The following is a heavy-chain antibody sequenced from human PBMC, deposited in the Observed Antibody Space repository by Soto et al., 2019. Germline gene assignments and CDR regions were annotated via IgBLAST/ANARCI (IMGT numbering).Heavy chain of an antibody. Sequence: EASVKVSCKASGYSFTDYHIHWVRQAPGQGLEWLGRINPKSGGTSTAQKFQGWVTMTTDTSISTASMELTRLTSDDTAIYYCARGDSKDCSNGGCSFFCNHEMEVWG. CDR3: ARGDSKDCSNGGCSFFCNHEMEV. CDR2: INPKSGGT. J-gene: IGHJ6*02. D-gene: IGHD2-8*01. CDR1: GYSFTDYH. V-gene: IGHV1-2*04.